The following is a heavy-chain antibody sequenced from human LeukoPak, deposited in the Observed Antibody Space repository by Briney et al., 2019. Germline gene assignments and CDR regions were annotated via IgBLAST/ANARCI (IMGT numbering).Heavy chain of an antibody. CDR2: IYYSGST. CDR1: GGSISSYY. CDR3: AREAGWYVDY. D-gene: IGHD6-19*01. V-gene: IGHV4-59*01. J-gene: IGHJ4*02. Sequence: SETLSLTCTASGGSISSYYWSWIRQPPGKGLEWIGYIYYSGSTNYNPSLKSRVTISVDTSKNQFSLKLSSVTAADTAVYYCAREAGWYVDYWGQGTLVTVSS.